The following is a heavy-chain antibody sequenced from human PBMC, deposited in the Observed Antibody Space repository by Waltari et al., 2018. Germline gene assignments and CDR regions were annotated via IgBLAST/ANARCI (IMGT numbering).Heavy chain of an antibody. Sequence: QVQLVQSGAEVKKPGASVKVSCKASGYTFTSSDINWVRQATGQGLEWMGWMNPNSGNTGYAQKFQGRVTITRNTSISTAYMELSSLRSEDTAVYYCARGYFSSSWYKGYYYYYMDVWGKGTTVTVSS. J-gene: IGHJ6*03. V-gene: IGHV1-8*03. CDR3: ARGYFSSSWYKGYYYYYMDV. CDR2: MNPNSGNT. D-gene: IGHD6-13*01. CDR1: GYTFTSSD.